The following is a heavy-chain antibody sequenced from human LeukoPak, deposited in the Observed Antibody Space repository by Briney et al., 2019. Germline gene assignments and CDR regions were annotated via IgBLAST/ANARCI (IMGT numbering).Heavy chain of an antibody. D-gene: IGHD2-15*01. V-gene: IGHV1-69*13. CDR2: IIPIFGTA. J-gene: IGHJ4*02. CDR3: ARTNCSGGSCYFNY. CDR1: GGTFSSYA. Sequence: SVKVSCKASGGTFSSYAISWVRQAPGQGLEWMGGIIPIFGTANYAQKFQGRVTITADESTSTAYMELSSLRSEDTAVYYCARTNCSGGSCYFNYWGQGTLVTVSS.